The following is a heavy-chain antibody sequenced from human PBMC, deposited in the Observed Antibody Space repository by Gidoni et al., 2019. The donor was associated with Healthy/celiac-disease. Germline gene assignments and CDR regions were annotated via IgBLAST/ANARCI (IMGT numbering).Heavy chain of an antibody. V-gene: IGHV1-69*01. J-gene: IGHJ6*02. Sequence: QVQLLQSGAEVKKPGSSVKVSGKASGGTSSSVATSWVRQAPGQGLEWMGVIIPIFGTANYAQKFQGRVTITADESTSTAYMELSSLRSEDTAVYYCARDRLGYCTGGVCPPTSRYYGMDVWGQGTTVTVSS. CDR1: GGTSSSVA. D-gene: IGHD2-8*02. CDR2: IIPIFGTA. CDR3: ARDRLGYCTGGVCPPTSRYYGMDV.